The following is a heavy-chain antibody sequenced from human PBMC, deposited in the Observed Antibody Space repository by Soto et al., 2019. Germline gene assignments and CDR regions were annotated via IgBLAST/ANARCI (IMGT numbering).Heavy chain of an antibody. J-gene: IGHJ4*02. D-gene: IGHD2-8*01. Sequence: GESLKISCKGSGNSFTSSWINWVRQMPGKGLEWMGRIDPSDSYTKYSPSFQGHVTISADKSISTAHLQWSSLKASDTAMYYCARRDSYCTTTTCPDYWGQGTRVTVPQ. CDR2: IDPSDSYT. V-gene: IGHV5-10-1*01. CDR1: GNSFTSSW. CDR3: ARRDSYCTTTTCPDY.